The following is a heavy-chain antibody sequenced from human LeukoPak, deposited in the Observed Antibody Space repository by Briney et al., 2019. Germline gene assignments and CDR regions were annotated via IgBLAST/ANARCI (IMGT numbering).Heavy chain of an antibody. J-gene: IGHJ5*02. CDR1: GGSISSGGYH. D-gene: IGHD6-19*01. V-gene: IGHV4-39*01. CDR2: ISYSGST. Sequence: SETLSLTCTVSGGSISSGGYHWGWIRQPPGKEPEWIGSISYSGSTFYNSSLRSRVTISVDTSKNQFSLMLRSVTAADTAVYYCARPRYSSGWYPNWFDPWGQGILVTVSS. CDR3: ARPRYSSGWYPNWFDP.